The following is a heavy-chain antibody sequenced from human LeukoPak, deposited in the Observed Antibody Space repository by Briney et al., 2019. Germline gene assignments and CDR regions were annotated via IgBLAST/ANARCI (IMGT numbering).Heavy chain of an antibody. CDR2: ISGSGFST. D-gene: IGHD3-3*01. CDR3: AKHRSITIFGVVPAAFDY. CDR1: GFTFSNYA. J-gene: IGHJ4*02. V-gene: IGHV3-23*01. Sequence: GGSLRLSCAASGFTFSNYAMSWVRQAPGKGLEWVSAISGSGFSTHYADSVKGRFTISRDESKNTLYLQMNGLGVEDTAVYYCAKHRSITIFGVVPAAFDYWGQGILVTVSS.